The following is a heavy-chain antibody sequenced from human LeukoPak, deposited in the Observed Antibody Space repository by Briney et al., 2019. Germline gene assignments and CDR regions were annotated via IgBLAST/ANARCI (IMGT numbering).Heavy chain of an antibody. J-gene: IGHJ4*02. V-gene: IGHV1-24*01. CDR3: ATDKLRYFDWLPDY. D-gene: IGHD3-9*01. CDR2: FDPEDGET. Sequence: GASVKVSCKVSGYTLTELSMHWVRQAPGKGLEWVGGFDPEDGETIYAQKFQGRVTMTEDTSTDTAYMELSSLRSEDTAAYYCATDKLRYFDWLPDYWGQGTLVTVSS. CDR1: GYTLTELS.